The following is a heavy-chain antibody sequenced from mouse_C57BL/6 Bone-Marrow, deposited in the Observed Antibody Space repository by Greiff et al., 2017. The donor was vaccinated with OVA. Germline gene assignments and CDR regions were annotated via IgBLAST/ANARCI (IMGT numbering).Heavy chain of an antibody. V-gene: IGHV1-53*01. CDR2: INPSNGGT. CDR3: ARRGYYGSSSHWYFDV. CDR1: GYTFTSYW. D-gene: IGHD1-1*01. Sequence: VKLQQPGTELVKPGASVKLSCKASGYTFTSYWMHWVKQRPGQGLEWIGNINPSNGGTNYNEKFKSKATLTVDKSSSTAYMELRSLTSEDSAVYFCARRGYYGSSSHWYFDVWGTGTTVTVSS. J-gene: IGHJ1*03.